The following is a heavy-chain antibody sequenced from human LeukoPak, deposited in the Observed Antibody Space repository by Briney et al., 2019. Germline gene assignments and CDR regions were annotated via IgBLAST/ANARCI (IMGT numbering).Heavy chain of an antibody. J-gene: IGHJ4*02. CDR1: GYSFSLYG. V-gene: IGHV3-30*18. Sequence: GGSLRLSCAASGYSFSLYGMHWVRQAPGKGLEWVAVISNDGDSEYYSDSVKGRFTISRDNAKDTLYLQMDSLRRDDTAVYFCAKDGRGRTFFGDIEYWGQGTLVAVSS. D-gene: IGHD3-10*01. CDR2: ISNDGDSE. CDR3: AKDGRGRTFFGDIEY.